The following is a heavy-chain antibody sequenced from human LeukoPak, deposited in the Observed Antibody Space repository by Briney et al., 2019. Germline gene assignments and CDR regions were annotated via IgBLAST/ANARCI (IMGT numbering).Heavy chain of an antibody. Sequence: GGSLRLSCAASGFTFSGTAIHGLRQSSGKGLEWVGQIDKKDKGYATATAYAASVKGRFTISRDDSINTAYLQMKGLKTEDTALYYCTRDSGTYNWFDPWGQGTLVTVSS. D-gene: IGHD1-26*01. CDR1: GFTFSGTA. J-gene: IGHJ5*02. CDR3: TRDSGTYNWFDP. CDR2: IDKKDKGYATAT. V-gene: IGHV3-73*01.